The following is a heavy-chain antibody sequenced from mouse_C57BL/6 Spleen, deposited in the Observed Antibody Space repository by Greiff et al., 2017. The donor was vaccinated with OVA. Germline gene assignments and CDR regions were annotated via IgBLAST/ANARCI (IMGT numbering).Heavy chain of an antibody. CDR2: IDPEDGDT. CDR1: GFNIKDYY. CDR3: THYGSSYYAMDY. V-gene: IGHV14-1*01. Sequence: EVQLQQSGAELVRPGASVKLSCTASGFNIKDYYMHWVKQRPEQGLEWIGRIDPEDGDTEYAPKFQGKATMTADTSSNTAYLQLSSLTSEDTAVYYCTHYGSSYYAMDYWGQGTSVTVSS. D-gene: IGHD1-1*01. J-gene: IGHJ4*01.